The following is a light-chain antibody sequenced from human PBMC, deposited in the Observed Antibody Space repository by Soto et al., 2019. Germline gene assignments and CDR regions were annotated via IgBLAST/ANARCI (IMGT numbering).Light chain of an antibody. CDR2: AVT. V-gene: IGLV2-14*01. CDR3: SSYTSSSTL. J-gene: IGLJ1*01. CDR1: SXDVGGYNY. Sequence: QSVLTQPGSVSGSPGQSITISCTGTSXDVGGYNYVSWYQQHPGKAPKLMIYAVTDRPSGVSSRFSGSKSANTASLTISGLQAEDEADYYCSSYTSSSTLFGTGTKVTVL.